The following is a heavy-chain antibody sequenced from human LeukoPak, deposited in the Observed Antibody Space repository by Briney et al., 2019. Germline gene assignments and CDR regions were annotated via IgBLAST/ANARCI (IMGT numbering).Heavy chain of an antibody. J-gene: IGHJ4*02. CDR2: INTSGST. Sequence: PSETLSLTCTVSGGSISSYYWSWIRQPAGKGLEWIGRINTSGSTSYNPSLKSRVTMSVDTSKNQFSLKLSSVTAADTAVYYCARYVKNGYDTPGFDYWGQGTLVTVSS. CDR1: GGSISSYY. V-gene: IGHV4-4*07. D-gene: IGHD5-12*01. CDR3: ARYVKNGYDTPGFDY.